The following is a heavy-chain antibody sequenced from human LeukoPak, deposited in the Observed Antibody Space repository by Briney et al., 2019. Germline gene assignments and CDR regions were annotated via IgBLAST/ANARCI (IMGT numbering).Heavy chain of an antibody. CDR3: ARDRSGQLVLDY. J-gene: IGHJ4*02. Sequence: SQTLSLTCTVSGGSISSGGYYWSWIRQHPGKGLEWIGYIYYSGSTYYNPSLKSRVTISVDTSKNQFSLKLSSVTAADTAAYYCARDRSGQLVLDYWGQGTLVTVSS. V-gene: IGHV4-31*03. CDR1: GGSISSGGYY. CDR2: IYYSGST. D-gene: IGHD6-6*01.